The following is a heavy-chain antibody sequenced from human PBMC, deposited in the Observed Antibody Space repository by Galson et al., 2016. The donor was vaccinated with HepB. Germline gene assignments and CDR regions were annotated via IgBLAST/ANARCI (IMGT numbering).Heavy chain of an antibody. J-gene: IGHJ4*02. CDR2: INPSDGTT. D-gene: IGHD3-10*01. V-gene: IGHV1-46*01. CDR1: GYSFTHYY. Sequence: SVKVSCKASGYSFTHYYMYWVRQAPGQGLEWMGIINPSDGTTNYAQKFQGRVTMTRDTSTSTVYMALSSLRSEDTAVYYCAGDLIRIGELSGVPSDYWGQGTLVTVSS. CDR3: AGDLIRIGELSGVPSDY.